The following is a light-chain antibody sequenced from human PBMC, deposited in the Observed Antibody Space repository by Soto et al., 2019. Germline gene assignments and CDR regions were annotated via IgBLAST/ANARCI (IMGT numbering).Light chain of an antibody. V-gene: IGLV2-14*01. CDR2: DVS. CDR1: SSDVGGYNY. J-gene: IGLJ1*01. Sequence: QSALTRPASVSGSPGQSITISCTGTSSDVGGYNYVSWYQQHPGKAPKVMIYDVSNRPSGVSNRFSGSKSGNTASLTISGLQAEDEADYYCSSYRSSSTSYVFGTGTKLTVL. CDR3: SSYRSSSTSYV.